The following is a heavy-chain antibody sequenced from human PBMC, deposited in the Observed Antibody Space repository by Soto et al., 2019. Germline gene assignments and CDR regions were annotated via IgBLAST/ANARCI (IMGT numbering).Heavy chain of an antibody. Sequence: GASVKVSCKASGYTFTSYAMHWVRQAPGQRLEWMGWINAGNGNTKSSQKFQGRVTITRDTSASTAYMELSSLRSEDTAVYYCARASNYYDSSGYLNWFDPWGQGTLVTVSS. CDR1: GYTFTSYA. D-gene: IGHD3-22*01. CDR2: INAGNGNT. CDR3: ARASNYYDSSGYLNWFDP. V-gene: IGHV1-3*01. J-gene: IGHJ5*02.